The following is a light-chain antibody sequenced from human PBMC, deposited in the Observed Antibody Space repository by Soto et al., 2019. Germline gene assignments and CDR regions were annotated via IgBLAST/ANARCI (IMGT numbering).Light chain of an antibody. CDR1: ESVTSSH. V-gene: IGKV3-20*01. CDR3: QHYGSSSNT. Sequence: EIVLTQSPDTLSLSPGERATLSCRASESVTSSHLAWYQQKRGQAPRLLIYGASNRAPDIPGRFSGSGSGTDFTLTISRLEPEDFAVYYCQHYGSSSNTFGQGTRLEIK. CDR2: GAS. J-gene: IGKJ5*01.